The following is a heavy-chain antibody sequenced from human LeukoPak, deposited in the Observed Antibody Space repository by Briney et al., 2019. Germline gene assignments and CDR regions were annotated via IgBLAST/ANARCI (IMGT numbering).Heavy chain of an antibody. CDR1: GFTFSSYA. CDR2: ILYDGSNK. D-gene: IGHD5-18*01. Sequence: PGGSLRLSCAASGFTFSSYAMHWVRQAPGKGLEWVAVILYDGSNKYYADSVKGRFTISRDNSKNTLYLQMNSLRAEDTAVYYCARGRDTAMVLYGMDVWGQGTTVTVSS. V-gene: IGHV3-30-3*01. CDR3: ARGRDTAMVLYGMDV. J-gene: IGHJ6*02.